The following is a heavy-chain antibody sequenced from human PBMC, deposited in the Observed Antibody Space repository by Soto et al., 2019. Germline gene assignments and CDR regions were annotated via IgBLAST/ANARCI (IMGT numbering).Heavy chain of an antibody. CDR2: ISSGSAYI. V-gene: IGHV3-21*01. Sequence: GGSLRLSCAVSGFTFSAYSMNWVRQAPGKGLEWVSYISSGSAYIHYGDSVRGRFTISRDNAKNSLYLQMNSLRAEDTAVYYCARGGYYGLDVWGQGTTVTVSS. J-gene: IGHJ6*02. CDR3: ARGGYYGLDV. CDR1: GFTFSAYS.